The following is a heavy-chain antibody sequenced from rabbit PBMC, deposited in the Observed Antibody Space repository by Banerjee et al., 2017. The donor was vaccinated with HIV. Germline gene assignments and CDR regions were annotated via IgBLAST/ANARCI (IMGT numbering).Heavy chain of an antibody. CDR2: IDPAFGAT. Sequence: QLVESGGGLVTPGGSLNLSCKASGIDFSAYGIGWVRQAPGRGLEWIGYIDPAFGATYYANWVNGRFTFSSHNAQNTLYLHLNSLTAADTATYFCVRDSLMAGVRVDLWGPGTLVTVS. D-gene: IGHD4-1*01. CDR1: GIDFSAYG. V-gene: IGHV1S7*01. CDR3: VRDSLMAGVRVDL. J-gene: IGHJ6*01.